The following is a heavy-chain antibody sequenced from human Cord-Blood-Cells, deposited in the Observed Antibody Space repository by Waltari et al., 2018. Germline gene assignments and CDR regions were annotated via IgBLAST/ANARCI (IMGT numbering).Heavy chain of an antibody. CDR2: MNPNSGNT. CDR1: GYTFTSYD. D-gene: IGHD3-3*01. CDR3: ARTKGYDFWSGYYDY. Sequence: QVQLVQSGAEVKKPGASVKVSCTASGYTFTSYDINRVRTATGQGIEWMGWMNPNSGNTGYAQKFQGRVTITRNTSISTAYMELSSLRSEDTAVYYCARTKGYDFWSGYYDYWGQGTLVTVSS. V-gene: IGHV1-8*03. J-gene: IGHJ4*02.